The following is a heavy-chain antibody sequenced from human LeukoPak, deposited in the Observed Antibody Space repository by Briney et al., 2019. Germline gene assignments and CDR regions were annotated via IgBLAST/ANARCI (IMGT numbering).Heavy chain of an antibody. V-gene: IGHV3-30*18. D-gene: IGHD6-19*01. CDR3: AKVVSSGWYSIDY. CDR1: GFTFSSYV. J-gene: IGHJ4*02. Sequence: PGGSLRLSCAASGFTFSSYVMHWVRQAPGKGLEWVAVISYAGNNEYYAASVKGRFTISRDNSKNTLYLQMNSLRAEDTAVYYCAKVVSSGWYSIDYWGQGTLVTVSS. CDR2: ISYAGNNE.